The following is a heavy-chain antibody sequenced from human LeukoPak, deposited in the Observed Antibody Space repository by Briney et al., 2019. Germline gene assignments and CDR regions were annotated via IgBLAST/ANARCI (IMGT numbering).Heavy chain of an antibody. J-gene: IGHJ5*02. CDR2: INTNTGNP. D-gene: IGHD3-10*01. CDR1: GYTFTSYA. CDR3: ARDHRVYYYGSGSYYLGGSREVYPFDP. Sequence: ASVKVSCKASGYTFTSYAMNWVRQAPGQGLEWMGWINTNTGNPTYAQGFTGRFVFSLDTSVSTAYLQISSLKAEDTAVYYCARDHRVYYYGSGSYYLGGSREVYPFDPWGQGTLVTVSS. V-gene: IGHV7-4-1*02.